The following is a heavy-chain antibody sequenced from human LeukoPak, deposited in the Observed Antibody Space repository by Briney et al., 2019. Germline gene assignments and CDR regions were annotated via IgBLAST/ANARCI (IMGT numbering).Heavy chain of an antibody. Sequence: GGSLRLSCAGSGFTFSDHSMHWVRQAPGRALEYVAVISATGDSSYYSDSVKGRFIISRDNSRNTLYLQMGSLKPEDMAVYYCARGFLVTTTAYWFDSWGQGTLVTVSS. J-gene: IGHJ5*01. CDR2: ISATGDSS. D-gene: IGHD1-1*01. V-gene: IGHV3-64*02. CDR3: ARGFLVTTTAYWFDS. CDR1: GFTFSDHS.